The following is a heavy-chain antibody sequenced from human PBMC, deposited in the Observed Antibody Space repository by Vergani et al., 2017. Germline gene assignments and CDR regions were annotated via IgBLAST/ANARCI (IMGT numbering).Heavy chain of an antibody. D-gene: IGHD4-17*01. Sequence: EVQLVESGGGLVQPGGSLRLSCAASGFTFSSYWMSWVRQAPGKGLEWVANIKQDGSEKYYVDSVKGRFTISRDNAKNSLYLQMNSLRAEDTAVYYCAREIGGDGDYGDYYYGMDVWGQGTTVTVSS. J-gene: IGHJ6*02. CDR2: IKQDGSEK. V-gene: IGHV3-7*01. CDR1: GFTFSSYW. CDR3: AREIGGDGDYGDYYYGMDV.